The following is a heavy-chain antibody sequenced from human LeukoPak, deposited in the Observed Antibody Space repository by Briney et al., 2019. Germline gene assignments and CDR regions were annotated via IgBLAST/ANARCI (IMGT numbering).Heavy chain of an antibody. Sequence: GGSLRLSCATSGFTFSNYAVSWVRQAPGKGLEWVSSISGSGGTTYYADSVKGRFTISRDNSKNTLYLQMNSLRVEDTAVYYCALGLVTDYWGQGTLVTVSS. D-gene: IGHD3-9*01. V-gene: IGHV3-23*01. J-gene: IGHJ4*02. CDR1: GFTFSNYA. CDR3: ALGLVTDY. CDR2: ISGSGGTT.